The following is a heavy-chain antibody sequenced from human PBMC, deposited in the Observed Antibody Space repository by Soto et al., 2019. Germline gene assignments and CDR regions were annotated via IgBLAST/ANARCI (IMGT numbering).Heavy chain of an antibody. J-gene: IGHJ4*02. CDR1: GVTVNSNF. D-gene: IGHD3-16*01. CDR2: IFSGGNT. V-gene: IGHV3-53*01. Sequence: GGSLRLSCAVSGVTVNSNFMSWVRQAPGKGLEWVSVIFSGGNTDYADSVKGRFTMSRDISKNPLYLQMNNLRAEDTAVYFCVKEFRGAFDYWGQGTLVTVSS. CDR3: VKEFRGAFDY.